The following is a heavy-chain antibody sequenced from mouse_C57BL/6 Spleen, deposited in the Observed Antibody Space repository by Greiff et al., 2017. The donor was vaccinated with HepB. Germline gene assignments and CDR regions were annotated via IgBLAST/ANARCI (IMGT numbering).Heavy chain of an antibody. Sequence: EVKVEESGGGLVQPGGSMKLSRAASGFTFSDAWMDWVRQSPEKGLEWVAEIRNKANNHATYYAESVKGRFTISRDDSKSSVYLQMNSLRAEDTGIYYCTVVVPAYWGQGTLVTVSA. CDR1: GFTFSDAW. V-gene: IGHV6-6*01. CDR3: TVVVPAY. D-gene: IGHD1-1*01. J-gene: IGHJ3*01. CDR2: IRNKANNHAT.